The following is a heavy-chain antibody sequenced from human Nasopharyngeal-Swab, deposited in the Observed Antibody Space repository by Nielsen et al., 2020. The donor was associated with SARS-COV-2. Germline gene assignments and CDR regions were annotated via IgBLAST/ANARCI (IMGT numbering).Heavy chain of an antibody. CDR3: ARGSIAVAGTFHFDY. J-gene: IGHJ4*02. D-gene: IGHD6-19*01. CDR1: GFTFSSYG. CDR2: IWYDGSNK. V-gene: IGHV3-33*01. Sequence: GSLRLSCAASGFTFSSYGMHWVRQAPGKGLEWVAVIWYDGSNKFYADSVKGRFTISRDNSKKTLYLQMNSLRADDTAVYYCARGSIAVAGTFHFDYWGQGTLVTVSS.